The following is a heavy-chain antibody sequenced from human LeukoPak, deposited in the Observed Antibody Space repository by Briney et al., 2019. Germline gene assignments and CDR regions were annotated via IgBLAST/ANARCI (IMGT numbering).Heavy chain of an antibody. Sequence: GGSLRLSCAASGFTFSSYAMHWVRQAPGKGLEWVAVISYDGSNKYYADSVKGRFTISRDNSKNTLYLQMNSLRAEDTAVYYCAKPHYYGSGSYSPYYFDYWGQGTLVTVSS. CDR3: AKPHYYGSGSYSPYYFDY. CDR2: ISYDGSNK. J-gene: IGHJ4*02. CDR1: GFTFSSYA. V-gene: IGHV3-30-3*02. D-gene: IGHD3-10*01.